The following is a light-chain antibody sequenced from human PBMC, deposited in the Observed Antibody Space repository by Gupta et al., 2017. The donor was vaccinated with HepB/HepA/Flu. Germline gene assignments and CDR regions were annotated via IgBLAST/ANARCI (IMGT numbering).Light chain of an antibody. CDR3: QQDGNSPLT. CDR1: QHVNKNY. J-gene: IGKJ1*01. Sequence: VFTQSPATLSLSPGERATLSCRATQHVNKNYLSWYQQRRGQAPRLLIYGASSRATGLPDRFSGSASGTDFTLIINILDPEDFAVYYCQQDGNSPLTFGQGTKVEI. V-gene: IGKV3-20*01. CDR2: GAS.